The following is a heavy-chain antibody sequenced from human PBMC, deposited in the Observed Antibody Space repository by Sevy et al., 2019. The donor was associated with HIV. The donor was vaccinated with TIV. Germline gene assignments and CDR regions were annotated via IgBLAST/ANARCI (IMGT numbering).Heavy chain of an antibody. Sequence: SETLSLTCTVSAYSISSGYYWGWIRQPPGKGLEWIGSMYHSGSTYYNPSLKSRVTISIDTSKNQFSLKLSSVTAADTAVYYCAANYYDSSGSLYSWGHGTLVTVSS. CDR2: MYHSGST. CDR1: AYSISSGYY. J-gene: IGHJ5*01. CDR3: AANYYDSSGSLYS. V-gene: IGHV4-38-2*02. D-gene: IGHD3-22*01.